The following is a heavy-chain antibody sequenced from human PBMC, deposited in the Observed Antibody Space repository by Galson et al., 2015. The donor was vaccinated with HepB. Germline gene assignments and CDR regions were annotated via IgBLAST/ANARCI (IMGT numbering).Heavy chain of an antibody. V-gene: IGHV3-11*01. J-gene: IGHJ4*02. CDR1: GFTFSDYY. D-gene: IGHD4-11*01. Sequence: SLRLSCAASGFTFSDYYMSWIRQAPGKGLEWVSYITTGGTTIYYADSVKGRFTISRDNAKNSLYLQMNSLRAEDTAVYYCARTRPDYSNYPLDYWGQGTLVTVSS. CDR3: ARTRPDYSNYPLDY. CDR2: ITTGGTTI.